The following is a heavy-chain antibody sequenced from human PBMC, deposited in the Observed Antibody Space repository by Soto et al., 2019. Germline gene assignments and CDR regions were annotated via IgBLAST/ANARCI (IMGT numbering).Heavy chain of an antibody. D-gene: IGHD2-15*01. J-gene: IGHJ1*01. CDR1: GGSISSSSSY. V-gene: IGHV4-39*02. CDR2: IYYSGST. Sequence: SETLSLTCTVSGGSISSSSSYWGWIRQPPGKGLEWIGYIYYSGSTNYNPSLKSRVTISVGTSKNQFSLKLNSVTAADTAVYYCAREFFGCSGGSCYGTEKYFQHWGQGTLVTVSS. CDR3: AREFFGCSGGSCYGTEKYFQH.